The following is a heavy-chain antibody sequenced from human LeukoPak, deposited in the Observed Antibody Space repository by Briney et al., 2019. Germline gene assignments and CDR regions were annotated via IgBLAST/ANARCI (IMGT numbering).Heavy chain of an antibody. CDR2: IYSNGIT. Sequence: SDTLSLTCTVSGGSIFSYYWNWIRQSPGKGLEWLGYIYSNGITNYSPSLSSRGTISIATSKNQFSLRLASATAADTAIYYCARRAYFDSSGYSPTSGYFDLWGRGTLVTVSS. CDR1: GGSIFSYY. V-gene: IGHV4-4*08. D-gene: IGHD3-22*01. CDR3: ARRAYFDSSGYSPTSGYFDL. J-gene: IGHJ2*01.